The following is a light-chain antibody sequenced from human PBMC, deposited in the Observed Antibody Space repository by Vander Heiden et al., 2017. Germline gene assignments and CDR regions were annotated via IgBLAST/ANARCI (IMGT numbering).Light chain of an antibody. Sequence: DIQMTHSPSSLSASVGDRVTITCRTSQSIRNYLNWYQQKPGEVPKLLIYAASSLQSGVPSRFSGSGSGTDFTLTISSLQPEDFATYYCQQSYSTPRAFGGGTKVEIK. CDR3: QQSYSTPRA. CDR1: QSIRNY. CDR2: AAS. J-gene: IGKJ4*01. V-gene: IGKV1-39*01.